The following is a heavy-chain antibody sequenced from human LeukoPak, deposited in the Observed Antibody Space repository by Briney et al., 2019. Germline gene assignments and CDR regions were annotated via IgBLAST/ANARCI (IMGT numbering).Heavy chain of an antibody. V-gene: IGHV5-51*01. CDR2: IYPGDSDT. D-gene: IGHD5-18*01. CDR3: ARASELYSYGTFDY. J-gene: IGHJ4*02. CDR1: GYSFTSYW. Sequence: GESLKISFKGSGYSFTSYWIGWVRPMPGKGLEWMGIIYPGDSDTRYSPSFQGQVTISADKSISTAYLQWSSLKASDTAMYYCARASELYSYGTFDYWGQGTLVTVSS.